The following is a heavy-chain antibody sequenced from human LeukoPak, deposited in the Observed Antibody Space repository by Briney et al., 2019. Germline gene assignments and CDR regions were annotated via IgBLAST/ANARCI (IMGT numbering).Heavy chain of an antibody. V-gene: IGHV3-49*04. Sequence: GGSLRLSCAASGFTFSSYAMSWVRQAPGKGLEWVGFIRSKAYGGTTEYAAPVKGRFTISRDDSKSIAYLQMNSLKTEDTAVYYCVSTFRGDWPQPDYWGQGTLVTVSS. CDR1: GFTFSSYA. CDR2: IRSKAYGGTT. CDR3: VSTFRGDWPQPDY. D-gene: IGHD2/OR15-2a*01. J-gene: IGHJ4*02.